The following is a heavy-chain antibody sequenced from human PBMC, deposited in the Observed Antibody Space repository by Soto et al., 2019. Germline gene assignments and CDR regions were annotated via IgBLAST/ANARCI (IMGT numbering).Heavy chain of an antibody. CDR1: GGSFSGYY. V-gene: IGHV4-34*01. Sequence: KPSETLSLTCAVYGGSFSGYYWSWIRQPPGKGLEWIGEINHSGSTNYNPSLKSRVTISVDTSKNQFSLKLSSVTAADTAVYYCARNIVVVTADAEYFQHWGQGTLVTVSS. CDR3: ARNIVVVTADAEYFQH. CDR2: INHSGST. D-gene: IGHD2-21*02. J-gene: IGHJ1*01.